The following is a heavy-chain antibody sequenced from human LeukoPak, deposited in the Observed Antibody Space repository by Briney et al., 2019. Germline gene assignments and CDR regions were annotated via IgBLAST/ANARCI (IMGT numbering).Heavy chain of an antibody. CDR1: GFTVSDNA. V-gene: IGHV3-66*01. Sequence: GGSLRLSCAASGFTVSDNAVNWVRQAPGKGLQWVSVIYSGSRPYYLDSVEGRFFISRDFAKNTLYLQMNSLRAEDTAVYYCAKDRGYYDSRPQDNFDYWGQGTLVTVSS. CDR3: AKDRGYYDSRPQDNFDY. J-gene: IGHJ4*02. CDR2: IYSGSRP. D-gene: IGHD3-22*01.